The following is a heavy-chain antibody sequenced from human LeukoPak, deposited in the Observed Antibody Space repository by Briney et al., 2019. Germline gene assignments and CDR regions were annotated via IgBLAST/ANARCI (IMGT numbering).Heavy chain of an antibody. Sequence: GGSLRLSCGASILIVSSNYMAWVRQAPGKGLEWVSVIYSGGNTYYADSVKGRFTISRDNSKNTLYLQMNSLRAEDTAVYYCARDRGWFDPWGLGTLVTVSS. CDR3: ARDRGWFDP. CDR1: ILIVSSNY. V-gene: IGHV3-66*01. CDR2: IYSGGNT. J-gene: IGHJ5*02.